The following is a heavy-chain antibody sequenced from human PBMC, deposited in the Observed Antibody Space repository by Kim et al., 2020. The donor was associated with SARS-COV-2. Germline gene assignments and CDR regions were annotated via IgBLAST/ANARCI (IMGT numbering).Heavy chain of an antibody. CDR2: IGTAGDT. V-gene: IGHV3-13*01. CDR1: GFTFSSYD. J-gene: IGHJ4*02. Sequence: GGSLRLSCAASGFTFSSYDMHWVRQATGKGLEWVSAIGTAGDTYYPGSVKGRFTISRENAKNSLYLQMNSLRAGDTAVYYCARSPKRIVGATRPLNFDYWGQGTLVTVSS. D-gene: IGHD1-26*01. CDR3: ARSPKRIVGATRPLNFDY.